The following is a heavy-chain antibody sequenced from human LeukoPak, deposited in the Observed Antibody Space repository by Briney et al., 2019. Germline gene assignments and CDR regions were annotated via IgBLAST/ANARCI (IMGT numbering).Heavy chain of an antibody. CDR1: GFTFSIYW. J-gene: IGHJ4*02. CDR2: INPDGSST. Sequence: PGGSLRLSCVASGFTFSIYWMHWVRQGPGKGLVWVSLINPDGSSTNYADSVKGRFTISRDNAKNTVYLQMNMLRPEDTAVYYCVRYGSFSHWGQGTLVTVSS. D-gene: IGHD2-15*01. CDR3: VRYGSFSH. V-gene: IGHV3-74*01.